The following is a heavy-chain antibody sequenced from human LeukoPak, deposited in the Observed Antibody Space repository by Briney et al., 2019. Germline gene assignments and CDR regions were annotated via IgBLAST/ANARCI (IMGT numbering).Heavy chain of an antibody. J-gene: IGHJ4*02. CDR2: IRHDGNNK. D-gene: IGHD5-18*01. Sequence: GGSLRLSCAASGFTFSNFGIHWVRQAPGKGLEWVAFIRHDGNNKFYADSVKGRFTISRDNSKNTLYVQMNSLRAEDTAMYYCAKDSATEQLWQNYYFDYWGQGTLVTVSS. CDR1: GFTFSNFG. CDR3: AKDSATEQLWQNYYFDY. V-gene: IGHV3-30*02.